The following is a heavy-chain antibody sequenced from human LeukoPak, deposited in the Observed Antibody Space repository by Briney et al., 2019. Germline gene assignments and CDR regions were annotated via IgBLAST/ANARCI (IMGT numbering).Heavy chain of an antibody. CDR3: AKGSDSSGYLHTDNWFDP. Sequence: QTGGSLRLSCAASGFTFSSYAMSWVRQAPGKGLEWVSAISGSGGSTYYADSVKGRFTISRGNSKNTLYLQMNSLRAEDTAVYYCAKGSDSSGYLHTDNWFDPWGQGTLVTVSS. CDR1: GFTFSSYA. V-gene: IGHV3-23*01. J-gene: IGHJ5*02. CDR2: ISGSGGST. D-gene: IGHD3-22*01.